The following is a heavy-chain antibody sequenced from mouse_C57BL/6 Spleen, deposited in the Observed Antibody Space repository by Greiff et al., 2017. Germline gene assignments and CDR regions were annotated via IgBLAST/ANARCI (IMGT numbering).Heavy chain of an antibody. CDR1: GFTFSDYY. D-gene: IGHD6-2*01. J-gene: IGHJ2*01. Sequence: EVKLVESGGGLVQPGGSLKLSCAASGFTFSDYYMYWVRQTPEKRLEWVAYISNGGGSTYYPDTVKGRFTISRDNAKNTLYLQMSRLKSEDTAMYYCARQKRSLYYFDYWGQGTTLTVSS. CDR2: ISNGGGST. V-gene: IGHV5-12*01. CDR3: ARQKRSLYYFDY.